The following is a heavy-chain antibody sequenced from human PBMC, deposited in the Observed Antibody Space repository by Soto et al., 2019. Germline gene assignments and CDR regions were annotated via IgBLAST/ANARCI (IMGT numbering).Heavy chain of an antibody. D-gene: IGHD3-3*01. CDR3: ARGARFLEWLSFDH. CDR1: GVTFNRYA. V-gene: IGHV1-69*12. CDR2: IIPIFGTA. Sequence: QVQLEQSGAEVKTLGSSVKVSCKASGVTFNRYAISWVRQAPGQGLEWMGGIIPIFGTANYAPQFQDRVTITADESTSTAYMELTSLKSEDPAVYFCARGARFLEWLSFDHWGQGTLVTVSS. J-gene: IGHJ4*02.